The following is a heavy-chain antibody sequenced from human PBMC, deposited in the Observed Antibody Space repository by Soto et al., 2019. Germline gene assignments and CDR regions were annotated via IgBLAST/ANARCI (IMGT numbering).Heavy chain of an antibody. V-gene: IGHV4-4*02. D-gene: IGHD2-8*01. CDR1: GVSLSSGNW. CDR3: ARTKYCTNGVCSSYYYYYGMDV. J-gene: IGHJ6*02. CDR2: VYYDGSA. Sequence: SETLSLTCDVSGVSLSSGNWWSWVRQSPEKGLEWIGEVYYDGSANYYPSLKRRGTISVDTSKNQFSLKLSSVTAADTAVYYCARTKYCTNGVCSSYYYYYGMDVWGQGTTVTVSS.